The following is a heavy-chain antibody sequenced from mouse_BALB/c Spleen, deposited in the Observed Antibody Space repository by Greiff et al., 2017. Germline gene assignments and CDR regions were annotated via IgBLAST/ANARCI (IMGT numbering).Heavy chain of an antibody. J-gene: IGHJ2*01. V-gene: IGHV3-2*02. CDR3: ARGEYFDY. CDR2: ISYSGST. Sequence: EVQLVESGPGLVKPSQSLSLTCTVTGYSITSDYAWNWIRQFPGNKLEWMGYISYSGSTSYNPSLKSRISITRDTSKNQFFLQLNSVTTEDTATYYCARGEYFDYWGQGTTLTVSS. CDR1: GYSITSDYA.